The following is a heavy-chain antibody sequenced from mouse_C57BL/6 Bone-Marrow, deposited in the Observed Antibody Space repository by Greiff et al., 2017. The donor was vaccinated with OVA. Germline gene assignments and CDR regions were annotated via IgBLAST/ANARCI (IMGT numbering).Heavy chain of an antibody. Sequence: EVQGVESGGDLVKPGGSLKLSCAASGFTFSSYGMSWVRQTPDKRLEWVATISSGGSYTYYPDSVKGRLTISRDNAKNTLYLQMSSLKSEDTAMYYCARHGDYGSFFDYWGQGTTLTVSS. CDR3: ARHGDYGSFFDY. V-gene: IGHV5-6*01. CDR1: GFTFSSYG. D-gene: IGHD1-1*01. J-gene: IGHJ2*01. CDR2: ISSGGSYT.